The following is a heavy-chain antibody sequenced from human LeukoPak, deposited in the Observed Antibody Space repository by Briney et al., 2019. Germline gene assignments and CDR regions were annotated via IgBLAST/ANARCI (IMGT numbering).Heavy chain of an antibody. CDR3: ARRGESGGLYSFGY. CDR1: GFTFSGYG. V-gene: IGHV3-30*03. Sequence: GGSLRLSCAASGFTFSGYGMHGVRQAPGKGLEWVAVISSDGTKKSYADSVEGRFTISRDYSTNTLYLQMTGLRPEDTAVYYCARRGESGGLYSFGYWGQGTLVTVSS. J-gene: IGHJ4*02. CDR2: ISSDGTKK. D-gene: IGHD2-15*01.